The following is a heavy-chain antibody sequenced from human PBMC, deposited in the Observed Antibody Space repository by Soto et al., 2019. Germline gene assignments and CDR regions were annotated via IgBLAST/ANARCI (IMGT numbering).Heavy chain of an antibody. J-gene: IGHJ1*01. V-gene: IGHV3-23*01. Sequence: GGSLRLSCAASGFTFSSYAMTWVRQAPGKGLEWVSIISGSGGTTYYADSVKGRFTISKDNSKNTLYLQMNSLRADDTAVYYCAKEDNYYDSSGYYLEYFHHWGQGTLVTVSS. CDR2: ISGSGGTT. D-gene: IGHD3-22*01. CDR3: AKEDNYYDSSGYYLEYFHH. CDR1: GFTFSSYA.